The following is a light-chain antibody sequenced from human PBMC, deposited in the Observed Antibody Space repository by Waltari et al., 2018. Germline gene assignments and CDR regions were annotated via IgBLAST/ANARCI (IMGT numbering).Light chain of an antibody. CDR2: GNW. CDR3: QSYDNILGGSV. Sequence: SGAPGQRVTISCTGSSSNMGAGRDVHWYQQLPGTAPKLLLFGNWYRPSGVPDRFSGSKSGTSASLAIAGLQAEDEAEYYCQSYDNILGGSVFGGGTKLTVL. CDR1: SSNMGAGRD. V-gene: IGLV1-40*01. J-gene: IGLJ2*01.